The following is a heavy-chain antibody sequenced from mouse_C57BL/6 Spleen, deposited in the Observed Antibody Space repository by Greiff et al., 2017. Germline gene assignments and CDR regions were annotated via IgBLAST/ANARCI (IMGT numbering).Heavy chain of an antibody. CDR1: GFTFSSYA. V-gene: IGHV5-4*01. Sequence: EVLLVESGGGLVKPGGSLKLSCEASGFTFSSYAMSWVRQTPEKSLEWVANISAGGSYTYYPDNVKGRFTISRDNDTNNLYLQMSHLQSEDTAMCDCAGEGNGYDDYWGKGTTLTVAS. CDR2: ISAGGSYT. J-gene: IGHJ2*01. CDR3: AGEGNGYDDY. D-gene: IGHD2-2*01.